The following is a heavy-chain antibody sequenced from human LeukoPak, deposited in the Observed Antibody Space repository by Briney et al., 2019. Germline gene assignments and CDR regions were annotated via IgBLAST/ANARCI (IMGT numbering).Heavy chain of an antibody. CDR3: ASHRRDYYDSSGYGY. CDR1: GGSISSGAYY. J-gene: IGHJ4*02. Sequence: SETLSLTCTVSGGSISSGAYYWSWIRQPPGKGLEGIGYIYYSGSTYYNLSLKSRVTISVDTSKNQLSLKLSSVTAADTAVYYCASHRRDYYDSSGYGYWGQGTLVTVSS. D-gene: IGHD3-22*01. CDR2: IYYSGST. V-gene: IGHV4-30-4*01.